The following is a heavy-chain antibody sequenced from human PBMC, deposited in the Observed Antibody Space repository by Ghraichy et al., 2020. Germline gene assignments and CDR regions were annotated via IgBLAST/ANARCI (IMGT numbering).Heavy chain of an antibody. CDR1: GGSIITHY. CDR3: ARWGEEGGKVTIKAFDI. Sequence: SETLSLTCTVSGGSIITHYWNWIRQPPGKGLEWIGYVHYSGRSSYSPTLKNRLTMSVDTSNNQLSLRLNSVTAADTAVYYCARWGEEGGKVTIKAFDIWGQGKRVTVSS. V-gene: IGHV4-59*11. J-gene: IGHJ3*02. CDR2: VHYSGRS. D-gene: IGHD5-24*01.